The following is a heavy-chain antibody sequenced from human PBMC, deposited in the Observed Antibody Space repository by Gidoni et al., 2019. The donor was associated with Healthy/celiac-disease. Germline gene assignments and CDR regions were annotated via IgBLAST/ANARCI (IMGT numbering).Heavy chain of an antibody. CDR1: GGTFSSYA. J-gene: IGHJ3*02. V-gene: IGHV1-69*01. D-gene: IGHD3-10*01. Sequence: QLQLVQSGAAATKPGSSVKVSCKASGGTFSSYAISWVRQAPGQGLEWMGGTIPIFGTENYAQKFQGRVTITADESTRTAYMELSSLRSEDTAGYYCARVIISGSDAFDIWGQGTMVTVSS. CDR2: TIPIFGTE. CDR3: ARVIISGSDAFDI.